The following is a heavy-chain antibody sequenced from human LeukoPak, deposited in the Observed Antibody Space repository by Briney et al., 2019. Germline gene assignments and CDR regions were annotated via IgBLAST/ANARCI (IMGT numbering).Heavy chain of an antibody. CDR3: ATEIGHYDILTGYYADIDY. J-gene: IGHJ4*02. D-gene: IGHD3-9*01. CDR1: GGTFSIYA. V-gene: IGHV1-69*05. Sequence: SXXVSCKASGGTFSIYAISWVRQAPGQGLEWMGRIIPIFGTANFAQKFQGRVTITTDESTSTAYMELSSLRSEDTAVYYCATEIGHYDILTGYYADIDYWGQGTLVTVSS. CDR2: IIPIFGTA.